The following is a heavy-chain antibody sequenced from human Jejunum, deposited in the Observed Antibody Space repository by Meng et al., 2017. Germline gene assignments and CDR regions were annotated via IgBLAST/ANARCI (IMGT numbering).Heavy chain of an antibody. J-gene: IGHJ4*02. Sequence: SETLSLTCTVHGGSFSGFYLTSIRQPPGKGLEWIGEIHPSGVTNYNPSLKSRVTTSVDTSKNHFSLTLTSVTAADTAVYYCSRGGDSTKLGRDWGQGTLVTVSS. V-gene: IGHV4-34*01. CDR2: IHPSGVT. D-gene: IGHD7-27*01. CDR1: GGSFSGFY. CDR3: SRGGDSTKLGRD.